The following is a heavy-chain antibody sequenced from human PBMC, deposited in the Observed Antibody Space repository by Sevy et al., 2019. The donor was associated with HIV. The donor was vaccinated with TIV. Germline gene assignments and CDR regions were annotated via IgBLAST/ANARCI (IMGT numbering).Heavy chain of an antibody. CDR2: INPSGGST. V-gene: IGHV1-46*01. CDR1: GYTFTSYY. Sequence: ASVKVSCKASGYTFTSYYIHWVRQAPGQGLEWMGIINPSGGSTSYAQKFRGRVTMTRDTSTSTVYMELSSLRSEDTAVYYCARDYAPQDTAMDEVGYWGQGTLVTVSS. CDR3: ARDYAPQDTAMDEVGY. D-gene: IGHD5-18*01. J-gene: IGHJ4*02.